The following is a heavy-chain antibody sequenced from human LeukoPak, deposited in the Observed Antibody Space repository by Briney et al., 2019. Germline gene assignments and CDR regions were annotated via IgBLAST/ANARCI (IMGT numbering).Heavy chain of an antibody. CDR1: GFTLSTYW. D-gene: IGHD6-6*01. Sequence: GGSLRLSCAASGFTLSTYWMNWVRQAPGKGLEWVAFIRYDGSNKYYADSVKGRFTISRDNAKNSLYLQMNSLRAEDTAVYYCARAFWDELSSSPTYYYYYYYMDVWGKGTTVTVSS. CDR2: IRYDGSNK. V-gene: IGHV3-30*02. CDR3: ARAFWDELSSSPTYYYYYYYMDV. J-gene: IGHJ6*03.